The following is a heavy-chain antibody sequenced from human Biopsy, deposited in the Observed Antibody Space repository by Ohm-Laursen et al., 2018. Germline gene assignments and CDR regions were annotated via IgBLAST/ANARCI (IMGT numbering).Heavy chain of an antibody. Sequence: PTQTLTLTCTLSGFSLNTRGMSVTWIRQPPGKALEWLARIEWDDAKFYNGSLKTRLTISKDTSENHVVLTLSDVDPVDTATYYCARIPILVVPAAIVYRHRRHLQGLDVWGQGTTVTVSS. CDR3: ARIPILVVPAAIVYRHRRHLQGLDV. CDR1: GFSLNTRGMS. D-gene: IGHD2-2*02. CDR2: IEWDDAK. J-gene: IGHJ6*02. V-gene: IGHV2-70*16.